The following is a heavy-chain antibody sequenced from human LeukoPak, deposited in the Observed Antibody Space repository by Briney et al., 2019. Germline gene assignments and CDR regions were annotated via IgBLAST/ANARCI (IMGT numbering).Heavy chain of an antibody. V-gene: IGHV4-34*01. J-gene: IGHJ3*02. CDR1: GGSFSGYY. Sequence: SETLSLTCAVYGGSFSGYYWSWIRQPPGKGLEWIREINHSGSTNYNPSLKSRVTISVDTSKNQFSLKLSSVTAADTAVYYCARGLVLYGSGSYYAVDAFDIWGQGTMVTVSS. CDR2: INHSGST. D-gene: IGHD3-10*01. CDR3: ARGLVLYGSGSYYAVDAFDI.